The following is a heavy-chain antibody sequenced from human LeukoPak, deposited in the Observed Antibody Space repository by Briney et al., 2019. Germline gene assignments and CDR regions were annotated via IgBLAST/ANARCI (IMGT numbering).Heavy chain of an antibody. D-gene: IGHD3-3*01. V-gene: IGHV4-4*07. CDR2: IYTSGST. CDR1: GGSISSYY. Sequence: SETLSLTCTVSGGSISSYYWSWIRQPAGKGLEWIGRIYTSGSTNYNPSLKSRVTMSVDTSKNQFSLKLSSVTAADTAVYYCARANPYDFWSGYYFDYWGQGTLVTVSS. J-gene: IGHJ4*02. CDR3: ARANPYDFWSGYYFDY.